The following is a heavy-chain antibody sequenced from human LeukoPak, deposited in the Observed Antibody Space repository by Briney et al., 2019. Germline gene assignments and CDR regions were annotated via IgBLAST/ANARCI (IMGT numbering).Heavy chain of an antibody. Sequence: GASVKVSCKVSGYTLTELSMHWVRQAPGKGLEWMGGFDPEDGETIYAQKFQGRVTMTEDTSTDTAYMELSSLRSEDTAVYYCATAAPTVLRFFGAFDIWGQGTMVTVSS. CDR1: GYTLTELS. CDR3: ATAAPTVLRFFGAFDI. D-gene: IGHD3-3*01. CDR2: FDPEDGET. V-gene: IGHV1-24*01. J-gene: IGHJ3*02.